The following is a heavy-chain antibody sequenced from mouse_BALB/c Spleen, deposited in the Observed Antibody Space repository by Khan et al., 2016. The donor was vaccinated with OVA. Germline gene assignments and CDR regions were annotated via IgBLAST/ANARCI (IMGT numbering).Heavy chain of an antibody. CDR2: IDPYNGGT. Sequence: EVQLQESGPELVKPGASVKVSCKASGYAFTSYIMYWVKQSHGKSLEWIGYIDPYNGGTSYNQKFKGKATLTVDKSSTTAYMHLNSLTSEDSAVYCCARGGYGGFAYWGQGTLVTVSA. D-gene: IGHD2-2*01. CDR1: GYAFTSYI. J-gene: IGHJ3*01. V-gene: IGHV1S135*01. CDR3: ARGGYGGFAY.